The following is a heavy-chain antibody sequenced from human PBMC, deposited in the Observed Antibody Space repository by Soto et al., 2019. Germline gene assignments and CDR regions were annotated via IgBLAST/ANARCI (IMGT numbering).Heavy chain of an antibody. J-gene: IGHJ5*02. Sequence: QITLKESGPTLVKPTQTLTLTCTFSGFSLTTPGAGVGWIRQPPGKALEWLALIYWNDDKRYSPSLKSRLTITKDTSKDQEVLIMTNMDPVDTATYYCAHRGYGDYPRDNWFDPWGQGVPVIVSS. CDR1: GFSLTTPGAG. CDR2: IYWNDDK. CDR3: AHRGYGDYPRDNWFDP. D-gene: IGHD4-17*01. V-gene: IGHV2-5*01.